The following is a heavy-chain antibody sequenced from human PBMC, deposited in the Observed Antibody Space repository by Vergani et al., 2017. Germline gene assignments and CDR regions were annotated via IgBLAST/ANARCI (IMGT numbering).Heavy chain of an antibody. D-gene: IGHD3-3*01. V-gene: IGHV3-30*18. CDR2: ISYDGSNK. Sequence: QVQLVESGGGVVQPGRSLRLSCAASGFTFSSYGMHWVRQAPGKGLEWVAVISYDGSNKYYADSVKGRFTISRDNSKNTLYLQMNSLRAEDTAVYYCAKDPAAYDFWSGYYDYWGQGTLVTVSS. CDR3: AKDPAAYDFWSGYYDY. J-gene: IGHJ4*02. CDR1: GFTFSSYG.